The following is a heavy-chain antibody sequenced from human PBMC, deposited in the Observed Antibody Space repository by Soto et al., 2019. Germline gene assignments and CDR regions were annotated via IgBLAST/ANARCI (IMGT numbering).Heavy chain of an antibody. CDR3: ARDRDGDEDFDS. CDR2: ISGTSPTT. V-gene: IGHV3-48*02. CDR1: GFTFSTYD. D-gene: IGHD2-15*01. Sequence: LRLSCAASGFTFSTYDMNWVRQAPGKGLEWISFISGTSPTTSYADSVRGRFTISRDDARNSLYLQMNSPRDDDTAVYYCARDRDGDEDFDSWGQGXLVTVYS. J-gene: IGHJ4*02.